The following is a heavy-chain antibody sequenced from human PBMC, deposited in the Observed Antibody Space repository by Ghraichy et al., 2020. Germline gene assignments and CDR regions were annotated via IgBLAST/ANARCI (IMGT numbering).Heavy chain of an antibody. CDR3: ARDRWSDYYRPYFDY. V-gene: IGHV3-7*05. D-gene: IGHD3-3*01. Sequence: GGSLRLSCAATGFNFTTSWMSWVRQAPGKGLEWVANIKRDGSEEYYVDSVKGRFTISRDNTKNSLYLQMNSLRAEDTAVYFCARDRWSDYYRPYFDYWGQGALVTVSS. CDR1: GFNFTTSW. CDR2: IKRDGSEE. J-gene: IGHJ4*02.